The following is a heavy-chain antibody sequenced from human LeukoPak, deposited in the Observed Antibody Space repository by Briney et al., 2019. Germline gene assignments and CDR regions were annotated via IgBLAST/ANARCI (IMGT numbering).Heavy chain of an antibody. V-gene: IGHV4-34*01. CDR1: GGSFSGYY. CDR2: INHSGST. J-gene: IGHJ4*02. Sequence: SETLSLTCAVYGGSFSGYYWSWIRQPPGKGLEGIGEINHSGSTNYNPSLKSRVTISVDTSKNQFSLKLSSVTAADTAVYYCARGAGGPYYYDSSGYPPYYFDYWGQGTLVTVSS. CDR3: ARGAGGPYYYDSSGYPPYYFDY. D-gene: IGHD3-22*01.